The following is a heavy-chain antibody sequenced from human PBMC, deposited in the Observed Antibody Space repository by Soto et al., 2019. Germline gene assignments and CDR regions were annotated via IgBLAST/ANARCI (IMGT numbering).Heavy chain of an antibody. J-gene: IGHJ5*02. V-gene: IGHV3-48*03. CDR3: ARGGGQYASAGHYDH. CDR2: ISSSGTTI. CDR1: GFTFSTYE. Sequence: PGGSLRLSCVASGFTFSTYEMNWVRQAPGKGLEWVSYISSSGTTIHYADSVKGRVTISRDNANMSVYLQMNGLRVEDTSIYYCARGGGQYASAGHYDHWGRGTLVTVSS. D-gene: IGHD2-8*01.